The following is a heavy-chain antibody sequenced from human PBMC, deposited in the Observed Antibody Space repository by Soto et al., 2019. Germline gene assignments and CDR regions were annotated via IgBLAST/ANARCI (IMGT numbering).Heavy chain of an antibody. CDR3: TRSSYTSGWYNDY. Sequence: EVQLVESGGGLVQPGGSLRLSCVASGFISSDHYMDWVRQAPGKGLEWVGRSRNKANSYTTEYAASVKGRFTMSRDESKNSLYLQMNSLKTEDTAVYYCTRSSYTSGWYNDYWGQGTLVTVSS. J-gene: IGHJ4*02. D-gene: IGHD6-19*01. CDR2: SRNKANSYTT. CDR1: GFISSDHY. V-gene: IGHV3-72*01.